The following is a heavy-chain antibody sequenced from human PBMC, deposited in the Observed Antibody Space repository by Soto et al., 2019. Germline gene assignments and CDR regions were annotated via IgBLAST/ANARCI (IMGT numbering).Heavy chain of an antibody. CDR3: ARHGFGSLHGLVDV. CDR1: GGSITNYY. V-gene: IGHV4-59*08. CDR2: IQYNGYS. Sequence: QVQLQESGPGLVKPSETLSLTCTVSGGSITNYYCSWFRQPPGKGLEWIGYIQYNGYSAYNLSLKRRVTVSMDTSKTQFSLMLESVTATYTAVYYCARHGFGSLHGLVDVWGQGTTVIVSS. J-gene: IGHJ6*02. D-gene: IGHD3-10*01.